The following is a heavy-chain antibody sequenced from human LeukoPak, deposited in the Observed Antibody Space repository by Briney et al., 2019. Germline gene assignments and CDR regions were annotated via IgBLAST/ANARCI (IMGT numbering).Heavy chain of an antibody. D-gene: IGHD3-10*01. CDR2: INGDGTT. V-gene: IGHV3-74*01. Sequence: GGSLRLSCAGSGFIFSNYWIHWVRQTPGKRLVGVSRINGDGTTTYADSVKGRFTISRDNAKNTVYLQMNSLRAEDTAVYYCAKDLLAPGLLWFGESPAPYDAFDIWGQGTMVTVSS. CDR1: GFIFSNYW. J-gene: IGHJ3*02. CDR3: AKDLLAPGLLWFGESPAPYDAFDI.